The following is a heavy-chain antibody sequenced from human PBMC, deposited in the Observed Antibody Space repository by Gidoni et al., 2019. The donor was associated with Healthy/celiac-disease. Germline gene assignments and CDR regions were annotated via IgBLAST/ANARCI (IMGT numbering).Heavy chain of an antibody. CDR3: ARAPSFSGYGRDY. D-gene: IGHD5-12*01. CDR2: ISSSSSYI. Sequence: EVQLVESGGGLVKPGGSLRLSCAASGFTFSSYSMNWVRQAPGKGLEWVSSISSSSSYIYYADSVKGRFTIVRDNAKNSLYLQMNSLRAEDTAVYYCARAPSFSGYGRDYWGQGTLVTVSS. V-gene: IGHV3-21*01. J-gene: IGHJ4*02. CDR1: GFTFSSYS.